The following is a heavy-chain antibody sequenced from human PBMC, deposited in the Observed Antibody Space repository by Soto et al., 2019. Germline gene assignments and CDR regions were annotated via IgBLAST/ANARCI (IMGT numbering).Heavy chain of an antibody. D-gene: IGHD3-10*01. CDR2: ISSSSSYI. CDR3: ARATGGYGSGSFGY. Sequence: EVQLVEAGGGLVKPGGSLRLSCAASGFTFSSYSMNWVRQAPGKGLEWCSSISSSSSYIYYADSVKGRFTISRDNAKNSLYLQMNSLRAEDTAVYYCARATGGYGSGSFGYWGQGTLVTVSS. V-gene: IGHV3-21*01. J-gene: IGHJ4*02. CDR1: GFTFSSYS.